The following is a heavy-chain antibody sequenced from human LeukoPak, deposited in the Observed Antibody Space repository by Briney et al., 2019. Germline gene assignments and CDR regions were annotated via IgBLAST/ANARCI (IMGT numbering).Heavy chain of an antibody. CDR3: AKEFTSYISGWFFQH. J-gene: IGHJ1*01. CDR1: GFTFSNYG. V-gene: IGHV3-30*18. D-gene: IGHD6-13*01. Sequence: QPGRSLRLSCAASGFTFSNYGMQWVRQAPGKGLEWLAVISYDGRTTFYADSVKGRFTISRDNSKNTVDLQMSSLRAEDTAVYYCAKEFTSYISGWFFQHWGQGTLVTVSS. CDR2: ISYDGRTT.